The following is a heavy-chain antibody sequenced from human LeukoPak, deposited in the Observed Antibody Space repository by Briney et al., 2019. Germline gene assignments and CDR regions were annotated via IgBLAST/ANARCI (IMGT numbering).Heavy chain of an antibody. V-gene: IGHV4-59*01. CDR2: IYYGGST. Sequence: SETLSLTCTVSGGSISSYYWSWIRQPPGKGLEWIGYIYYGGSTNYNPSLKSRVTISVDTSKNQFSLKLSSVTAADTAVYYCARVLYYGSGSYYKAYFDYWGQGTLVTVSS. CDR1: GGSISSYY. D-gene: IGHD3-10*01. J-gene: IGHJ4*02. CDR3: ARVLYYGSGSYYKAYFDY.